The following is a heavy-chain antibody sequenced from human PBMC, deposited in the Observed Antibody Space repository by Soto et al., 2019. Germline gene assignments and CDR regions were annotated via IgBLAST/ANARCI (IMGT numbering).Heavy chain of an antibody. V-gene: IGHV3-23*01. CDR1: GFTFSTLA. Sequence: GGSLRLSCAASGFTFSTLAMTWVRQAPGKGLEWVSSVLASGTGTYYADSVKGRFTISRDNSKNTVYLQMNSLSAEDTALYYCASVRVGYWGQGTLVTISS. CDR3: ASVRVGY. J-gene: IGHJ4*02. D-gene: IGHD1-26*01. CDR2: VLASGTGT.